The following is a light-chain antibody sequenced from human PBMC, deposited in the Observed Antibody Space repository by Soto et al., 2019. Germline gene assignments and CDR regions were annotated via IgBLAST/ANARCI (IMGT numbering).Light chain of an antibody. CDR3: SSDAGSPV. CDR1: SSDVGGYNY. J-gene: IGLJ2*01. Sequence: QSALTQPPSASGSPGQSVTISCTGTSSDVGGYNYVSWYQQHPGKAPKLMIYEVSKRPSGVPDRFSGSKSGNTASLTVSGLQAEDEADYYCSSDAGSPVFGGGTQLTVL. V-gene: IGLV2-8*01. CDR2: EVS.